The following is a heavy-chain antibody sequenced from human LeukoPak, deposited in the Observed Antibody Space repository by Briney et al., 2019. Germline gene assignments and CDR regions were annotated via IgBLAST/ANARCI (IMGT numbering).Heavy chain of an antibody. J-gene: IGHJ5*02. V-gene: IGHV4-30-4*01. CDR2: IYYSGST. D-gene: IGHD1-1*01. CDR3: ARDTGRGTTDNWFDP. CDR1: GGSISSGDYY. Sequence: SETLSLTCTVSGGSISSGDYYWSWIRQPPGKGLEWIGYIYYSGSTYYNPSLKSRVTISVDTSKNQFSLKLSSVTAADTAVYYCARDTGRGTTDNWFDPWGQGTLVTVSS.